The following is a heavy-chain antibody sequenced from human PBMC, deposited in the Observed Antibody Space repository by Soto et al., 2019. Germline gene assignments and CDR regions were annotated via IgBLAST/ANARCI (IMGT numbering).Heavy chain of an antibody. Sequence: SVKVSCKASGGTFSSYAISWVRQALGQGLEWMGGIIPIFGTANYAQKFQGRVTITADESTSTAYMELSSLRSEDTAVYYCAREDSSGYGLFDYWGQGTLVTVSS. CDR1: GGTFSSYA. CDR3: AREDSSGYGLFDY. J-gene: IGHJ4*02. CDR2: IIPIFGTA. V-gene: IGHV1-69*13. D-gene: IGHD3-22*01.